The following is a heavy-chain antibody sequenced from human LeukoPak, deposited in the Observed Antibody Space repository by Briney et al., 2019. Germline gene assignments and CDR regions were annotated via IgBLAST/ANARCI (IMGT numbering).Heavy chain of an antibody. V-gene: IGHV1-46*01. CDR1: GYTFTSYY. CDR2: INPSGGST. J-gene: IGHJ4*02. CDR3: ARDPCLDSSGCYFDY. Sequence: ASVKVSCKASGYTFTSYYMHWVRQAPGQGLEWMGIINPSGGSTSYAQKLQGRVTMTTDTSTSTAYMELRSLRSDDTAVYYCARDPCLDSSGCYFDYWGQGTLVTVSS. D-gene: IGHD3-22*01.